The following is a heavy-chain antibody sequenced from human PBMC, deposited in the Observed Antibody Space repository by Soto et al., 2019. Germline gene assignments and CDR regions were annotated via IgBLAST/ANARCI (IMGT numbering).Heavy chain of an antibody. CDR2: IYYSGST. D-gene: IGHD2-21*02. J-gene: IGHJ4*02. CDR3: ARGTAIQHY. CDR1: VGSISSGDYY. Sequence: SETLSLTCAVSVGSISSGDYYWIWIRQPPGKGLEWIGYIYYSGSTYYNPSLKSRVTISVDTSKNQFSLKLSSVTAADTAVYYCARGTAIQHYWGQGTLVTVSS. V-gene: IGHV4-30-4*02.